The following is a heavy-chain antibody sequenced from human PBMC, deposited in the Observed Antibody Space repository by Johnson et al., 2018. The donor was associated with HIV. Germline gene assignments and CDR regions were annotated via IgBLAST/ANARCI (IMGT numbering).Heavy chain of an antibody. Sequence: VQLVESGGGVVQPGRSLRLSCAASGFTFSSYSMHWVRQAPGKGLEWVAVISYDGIKTYYVDSVKARFTISRDNSKNTLYLQMHSLTPEDTAVYYCARGAVSGYVSVDAFHIWGQGTLVTVSS. D-gene: IGHD5-12*01. CDR1: GFTFSSYS. V-gene: IGHV3-30*04. CDR3: ARGAVSGYVSVDAFHI. J-gene: IGHJ3*02. CDR2: ISYDGIKT.